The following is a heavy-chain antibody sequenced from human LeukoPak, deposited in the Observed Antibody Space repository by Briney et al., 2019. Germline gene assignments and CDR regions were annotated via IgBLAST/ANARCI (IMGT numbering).Heavy chain of an antibody. D-gene: IGHD3-22*01. J-gene: IGHJ4*02. CDR2: IYPNRGGT. CDR3: ARAYDGSGNLDY. Sequence: ASVKVSCKGSGYTXTDYYMHRVRQAPGQGLEWMGWIYPNRGGTNYAQKFQGRVTMTRDTSINTAYMELSRLRSDDTAVYYCARAYDGSGNLDYWGQGTLVTVSS. V-gene: IGHV1-2*02. CDR1: GYTXTDYY.